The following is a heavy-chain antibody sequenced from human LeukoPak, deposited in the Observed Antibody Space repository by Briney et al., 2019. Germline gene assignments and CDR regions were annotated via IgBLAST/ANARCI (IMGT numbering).Heavy chain of an antibody. CDR3: ARVSGYSSGWYGVIPTYYFDY. CDR2: INHSGST. Sequence: SETLSLTCTVSGYSIGSGYHWGWIRQPPGKGLERIGTINHSGSTYYDPSLKSRVTISVDTSKNQFSLKLSSVTAADTAVYYCARVSGYSSGWYGVIPTYYFDYWGQGTLVTVSS. V-gene: IGHV4-38-2*02. CDR1: GYSIGSGYH. J-gene: IGHJ4*02. D-gene: IGHD6-19*01.